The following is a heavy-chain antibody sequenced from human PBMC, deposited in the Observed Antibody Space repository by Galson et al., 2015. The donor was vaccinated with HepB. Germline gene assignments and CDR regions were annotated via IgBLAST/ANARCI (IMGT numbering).Heavy chain of an antibody. CDR1: GFTFSSYA. CDR2: ISYDGSNK. J-gene: IGHJ4*02. Sequence: SLRLSCAASGFTFSSYAMHWVRQAPGKGLEWVAVISYDGSNKYYADSVKGRFTISRDNSKNTLYLQMNSLRAEDTAVYYCARPPGELFGYWGQGTLVTASS. V-gene: IGHV3-30-3*01. D-gene: IGHD3-16*01. CDR3: ARPPGELFGY.